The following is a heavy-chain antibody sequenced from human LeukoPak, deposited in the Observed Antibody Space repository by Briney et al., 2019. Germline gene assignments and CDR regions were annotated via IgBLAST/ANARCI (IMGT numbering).Heavy chain of an antibody. D-gene: IGHD3-22*01. J-gene: IGHJ4*02. Sequence: SVKVSXKVYGYTLPELPMHWERQAHGKVLEWVRSFNPAVGETVYAQKFQGRVTMPEYTSPVTAALELRTLRSEDTAVYYCAADLPLLRHFDTSRLDHWGQRTLVPVSS. CDR1: GYTLPELP. V-gene: IGHV1-24*01. CDR2: FNPAVGET. CDR3: AADLPLLRHFDTSRLDH.